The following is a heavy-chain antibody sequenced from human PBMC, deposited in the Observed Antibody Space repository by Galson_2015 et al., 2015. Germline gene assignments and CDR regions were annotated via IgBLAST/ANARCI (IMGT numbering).Heavy chain of an antibody. J-gene: IGHJ6*03. D-gene: IGHD3-22*01. Sequence: SLRLSCAASGFTFSSYAMSWVRQAPGKGLEWVSSISGSGSSTYYADSVKSRFTISRDNSKLSLYLQMNSLRAEDTAVYYCAKAWLESGACSSYMDVWGQGSRVTVSS. CDR3: AKAWLESGACSSYMDV. CDR2: ISGSGSST. V-gene: IGHV3-23*01. CDR1: GFTFSSYA.